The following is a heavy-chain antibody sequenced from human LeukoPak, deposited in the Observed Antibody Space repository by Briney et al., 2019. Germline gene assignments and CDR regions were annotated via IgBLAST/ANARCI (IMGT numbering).Heavy chain of an antibody. CDR3: ARTEAYCGGDCYSIFDY. Sequence: GGSLRLSCAASGFTFSSYSMNWVRQAPGKGLEWVSFISSSSSYIYYADSVKGRFTISRDNAKNSLYLQMNSLRAEDTAVYYCARTEAYCGGDCYSIFDYWGQGTLVTVSS. CDR2: ISSSSSYI. D-gene: IGHD2-21*02. J-gene: IGHJ4*02. V-gene: IGHV3-21*01. CDR1: GFTFSSYS.